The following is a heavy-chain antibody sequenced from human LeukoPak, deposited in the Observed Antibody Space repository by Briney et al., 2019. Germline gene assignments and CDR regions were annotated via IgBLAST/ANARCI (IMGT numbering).Heavy chain of an antibody. Sequence: ASMKVSCKASGYTFTGYYMHWVRQAPGQGLEWMGRINPNSGGTNYAQKFQGRVTMTRDTSISTAYMELSRLRSDDTAVYYCARVAYYGYPDYWGQGTLVTVSS. CDR2: INPNSGGT. CDR3: ARVAYYGYPDY. D-gene: IGHD3-16*01. J-gene: IGHJ4*02. V-gene: IGHV1-2*06. CDR1: GYTFTGYY.